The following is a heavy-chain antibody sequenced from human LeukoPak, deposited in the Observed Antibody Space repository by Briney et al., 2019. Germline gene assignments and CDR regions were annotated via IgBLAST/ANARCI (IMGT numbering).Heavy chain of an antibody. CDR1: GGTFSSYA. J-gene: IGHJ4*02. D-gene: IGHD6-13*01. CDR2: IIPILGIA. CDR3: ARGSSSYPDY. V-gene: IGHV1-69*04. Sequence: EASVKVSCKASGGTFSSYAISWVRQAPGQGHEWMGRIIPILGIANYAQKFQGRVTITADKSTSTAYMELSSLRSEDTAVYYCARGSSSYPDYWGQGTLVTVSS.